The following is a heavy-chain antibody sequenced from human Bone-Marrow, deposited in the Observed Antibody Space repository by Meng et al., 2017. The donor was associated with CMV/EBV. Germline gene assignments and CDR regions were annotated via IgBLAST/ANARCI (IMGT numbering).Heavy chain of an antibody. CDR1: GYTFTGYY. CDR3: ARVGAKEYYYYGMDV. Sequence: ASVKVSCKASGYTFTGYYMHWVRQAPGQGLEWMGWINPNSGGTNYAQKFQGRVTMTRDTSISTAYMELSRLRSDDTAVYYCARVGAKEYYYYGMDVWGQWTTVTVSS. V-gene: IGHV1-2*02. CDR2: INPNSGGT. J-gene: IGHJ6*02.